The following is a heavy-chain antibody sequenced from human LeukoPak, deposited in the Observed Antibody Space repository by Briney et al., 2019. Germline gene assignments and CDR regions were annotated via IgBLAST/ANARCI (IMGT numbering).Heavy chain of an antibody. CDR1: GGSISSYY. V-gene: IGHV4-59*01. CDR2: IYYSGST. CDR3: ARDRGIAVAGTRAYGMDV. J-gene: IGHJ6*02. D-gene: IGHD6-19*01. Sequence: PSETLSLTCTVSGGSISSYYWSWIRQPPGKGLEWVGYIYYSGSTNYNPSLKSRVTISVDTSKNQFSLKLSSVTAADTAVYYCARDRGIAVAGTRAYGMDVWGQGTTVTVSS.